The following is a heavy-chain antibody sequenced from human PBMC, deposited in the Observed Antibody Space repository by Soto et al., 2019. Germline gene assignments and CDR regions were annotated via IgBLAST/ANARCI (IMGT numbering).Heavy chain of an antibody. D-gene: IGHD4-17*01. CDR2: IYYSGST. CDR3: ARVRAYMPTVALYYYYGMDV. V-gene: IGHV4-30-4*01. CDR1: GGSIGSGDYY. J-gene: IGHJ6*02. Sequence: PSETLSLTCTVSGGSIGSGDYYWSWIRQPPGKGLEWIGYIYYSGSTYYNPSLKSRVTISVDTSKNQFSLKLSSVTAADTAVYYCARVRAYMPTVALYYYYGMDVWGQGTTVTVSS.